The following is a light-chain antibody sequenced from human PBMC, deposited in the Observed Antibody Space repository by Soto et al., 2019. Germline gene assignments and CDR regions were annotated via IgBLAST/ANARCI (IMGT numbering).Light chain of an antibody. V-gene: IGLV1-47*01. CDR3: AAWDDSLRGRL. CDR1: SSDVGVNF. J-gene: IGLJ1*01. CDR2: RND. Sequence: QSALTQPPSAPGTPGQRVTISCSGSSSDVGVNFVYWYQHLPGTAPKLLIYRNDQRPSGVPDRFSGSKSGTSSSLAISGLRFEDEADYYCAAWDDSLRGRLFGTGTKVTVL.